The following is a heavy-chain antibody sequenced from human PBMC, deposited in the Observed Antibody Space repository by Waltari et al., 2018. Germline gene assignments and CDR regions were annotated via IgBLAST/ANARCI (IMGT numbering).Heavy chain of an antibody. CDR3: ARGRDGDYYYGMDV. Sequence: QVQLQESGPGLVKPSETLSLTCTVSGGSVSSGSYYWSWRRPPPGKGLEWIGYIYYSGSTNYNPSLKSRVTISVDTSKNQFSLKLSSVTAADTAVYYCARGRDGDYYYGMDVWGQGTTVTVSS. D-gene: IGHD4-17*01. CDR2: IYYSGST. J-gene: IGHJ6*02. CDR1: GGSVSSGSYY. V-gene: IGHV4-61*01.